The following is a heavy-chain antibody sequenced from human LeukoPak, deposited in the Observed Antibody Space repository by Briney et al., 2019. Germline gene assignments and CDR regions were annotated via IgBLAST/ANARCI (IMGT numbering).Heavy chain of an antibody. CDR1: GYPFTRYG. CDR2: ISANNGDT. V-gene: IGHV1-18*01. Sequence: GASVKVSCKASGYPFTRYGISWVRQAPGQGLEWMGWISANNGDTNSAQKFQGRVTMTTDTSTSTAYMELRGLRSDDTAVYYCARDFFHGHCAGLSCFLLDYWGQGSLVTVSS. D-gene: IGHD2-15*01. J-gene: IGHJ4*02. CDR3: ARDFFHGHCAGLSCFLLDY.